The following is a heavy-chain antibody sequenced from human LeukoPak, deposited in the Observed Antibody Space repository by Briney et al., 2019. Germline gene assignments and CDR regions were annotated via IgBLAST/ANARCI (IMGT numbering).Heavy chain of an antibody. Sequence: GDPLLISCKASGYSFTSYWIGWVRQTPGKGLEWMGIIYTGDSDTSYSPSIQGQVTISADKAISTAYLQWSSLKAADAAMYYCARHLVVEKGYYYYYMDVWGKGTTVTVSS. V-gene: IGHV5-51*01. CDR1: GYSFTSYW. D-gene: IGHD3-22*01. CDR3: ARHLVVEKGYYYYYMDV. CDR2: IYTGDSDT. J-gene: IGHJ6*03.